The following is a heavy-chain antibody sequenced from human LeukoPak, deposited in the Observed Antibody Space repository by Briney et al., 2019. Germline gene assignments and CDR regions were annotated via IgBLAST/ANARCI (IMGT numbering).Heavy chain of an antibody. CDR1: GXXXXXYX. V-gene: IGHV3-48*03. Sequence: GGSLRLSCAXXGXXXXXYXXXXXXXXPGXGLEWVSYISGXXSTIYYADYVQGRFTISRDNAKNSXYLQMNSLRXXXTAVYYCASFTDYWGXGTLVTVSS. CDR3: ASFTDY. J-gene: IGHJ4*02. CDR2: ISGXXSTI.